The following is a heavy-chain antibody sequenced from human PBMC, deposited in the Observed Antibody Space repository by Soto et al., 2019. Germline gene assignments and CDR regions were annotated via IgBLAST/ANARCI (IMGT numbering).Heavy chain of an antibody. J-gene: IGHJ4*02. D-gene: IGHD2-15*01. Sequence: SETLSLTCTVSGGSITSDSYYGGWVRQPPGKGLEWIGSIYYSGSTYYNPSLNSRVTVSLDTSKTLLSLKLNSVTAADTAVYYCALQGYCSGLSCYPDYWGQGTLVTVSS. CDR3: ALQGYCSGLSCYPDY. V-gene: IGHV4-39*01. CDR1: GGSITSDSYY. CDR2: IYYSGST.